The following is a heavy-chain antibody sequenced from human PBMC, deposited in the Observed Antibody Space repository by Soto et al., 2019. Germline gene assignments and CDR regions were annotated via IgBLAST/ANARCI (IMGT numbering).Heavy chain of an antibody. CDR3: AKQRLGRLVSLFDA. CDR1: GFTFSTYA. V-gene: IGHV3-23*01. D-gene: IGHD6-25*01. Sequence: GGSLRLSCAASGFTFSTYAMSWVRQAPGKGLEWVSGVSGTGGSTYHTDSVRGRFTISRDNSKKVLYLQMSSLGVEDTAIYYCAKQRLGRLVSLFDAWGQGTLVTVSS. CDR2: VSGTGGST. J-gene: IGHJ5*02.